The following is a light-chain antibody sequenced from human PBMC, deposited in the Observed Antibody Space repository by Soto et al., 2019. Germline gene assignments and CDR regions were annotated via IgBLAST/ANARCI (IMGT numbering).Light chain of an antibody. CDR1: QYINTR. Sequence: EIVLTQSPATLSSFPGDRVSLSCRASQYINTRLAWYQHRPGQAPRLLIYQTSIRATGIPDRFSGSGSGTDFTLTISRLEPEDFAVYYCQQYGSSPRTFGQGTKVDIK. CDR3: QQYGSSPRT. V-gene: IGKV3-20*01. CDR2: QTS. J-gene: IGKJ1*01.